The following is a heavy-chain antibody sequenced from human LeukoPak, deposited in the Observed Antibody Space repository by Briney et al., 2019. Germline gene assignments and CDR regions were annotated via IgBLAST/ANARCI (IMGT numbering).Heavy chain of an antibody. CDR2: IYYSGTT. J-gene: IGHJ4*02. D-gene: IGHD6-19*01. V-gene: IGHV4-31*02. CDR1: RGSISSGGNY. CDR3: ARRGGVAGYFDY. Sequence: SETLSLTCTVSRGSISSGGNYWSWIRQYPGRGLEWIGYIYYSGTTYYNPSLESRVTISLDTSKNQFSLKLSSVTAADTAVYYRARRGGVAGYFDYWGQGTLVTVSS.